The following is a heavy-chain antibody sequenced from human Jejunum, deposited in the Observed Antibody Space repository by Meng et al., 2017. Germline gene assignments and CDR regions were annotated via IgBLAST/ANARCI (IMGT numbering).Heavy chain of an antibody. CDR2: IYHGGAT. D-gene: IGHD2-15*01. Sequence: QAQLQESGPGLVTPSGPLTLTCSVPGDSISSNHRWPWVRQPPGRGLEWIGEIYHGGATNYNPSLTSPVTISVDKSKNQFTLRLNSVTAADTAIYYCARDWGCRDGYCFSGLLEFWGQGILVTVSS. J-gene: IGHJ4*02. CDR3: ARDWGCRDGYCFSGLLEF. CDR1: GDSISSNHR. V-gene: IGHV4-4*02.